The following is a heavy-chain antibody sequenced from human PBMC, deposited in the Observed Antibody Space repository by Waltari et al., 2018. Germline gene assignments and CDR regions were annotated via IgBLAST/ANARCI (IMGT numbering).Heavy chain of an antibody. Sequence: QVQLVQSGAEVKKPGSSVKVSCKASGGTFSSHAISWVRQAPGQGLEWMGGIIPIFGTVNYAQKFQGRVTITTDESTSTAYMELSSLRSEDTAVYYCARSHAAYDYIWGSFPDYWGQGTLVTVSS. V-gene: IGHV1-69*05. CDR2: IIPIFGTV. D-gene: IGHD3-16*01. J-gene: IGHJ4*02. CDR1: GGTFSSHA. CDR3: ARSHAAYDYIWGSFPDY.